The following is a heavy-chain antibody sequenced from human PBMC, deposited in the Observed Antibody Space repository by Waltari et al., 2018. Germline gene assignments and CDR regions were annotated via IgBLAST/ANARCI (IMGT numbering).Heavy chain of an antibody. J-gene: IGHJ3*02. Sequence: EVQLVESGGGLVQPGGSLRLSCAASGFTFSSYWMSWVRQAPGKGLEGVANIKQDGSEKYYVDSVKGRLTIARDNAKNSLYLQMNSLRGEDTAVYYCARDLRAADAFDIWGQGTMVTVSS. CDR2: IKQDGSEK. V-gene: IGHV3-7*01. D-gene: IGHD6-13*01. CDR1: GFTFSSYW. CDR3: ARDLRAADAFDI.